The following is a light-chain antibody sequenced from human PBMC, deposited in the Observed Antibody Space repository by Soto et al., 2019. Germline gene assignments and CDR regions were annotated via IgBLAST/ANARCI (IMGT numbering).Light chain of an antibody. Sequence: DVVMTQTPLSLPVTLGQPASISCRSSQSLMYSDGNTYLNWFLQRPGQSTRRLLYKVSTRDSGVPDRVIGRVPGTDFTLYISRVEAEDVGVYYFRQATHWPSTFGQGTKVEI. J-gene: IGKJ1*01. CDR3: RQATHWPST. CDR2: KVS. CDR1: QSLMYSDGNTY. V-gene: IGKV2-30*01.